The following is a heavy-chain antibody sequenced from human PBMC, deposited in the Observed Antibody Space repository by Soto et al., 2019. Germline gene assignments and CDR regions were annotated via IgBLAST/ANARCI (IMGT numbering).Heavy chain of an antibody. CDR1: GGSISSYY. D-gene: IGHD3-9*01. J-gene: IGHJ5*02. CDR2: IYYTGST. V-gene: IGHV4-59*01. CDR3: ARDLGKYYDILTGYSGFDP. Sequence: SETLSLTCTVSGGSISSYYWSWIRQPPGKGLEWIGYIYYTGSTNYNPSLKSRVTISVDTSKNQFSLKLSSVTAADTAVYYCARDLGKYYDILTGYSGFDPWGQGTLDTVSS.